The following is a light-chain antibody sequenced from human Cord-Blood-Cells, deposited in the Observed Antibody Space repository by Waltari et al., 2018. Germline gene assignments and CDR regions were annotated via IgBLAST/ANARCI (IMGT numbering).Light chain of an antibody. CDR3: GTWDSSLSAWV. CDR1: SSNIGNNY. Sequence: QSVLTQPPSVSAAPGQKVTISCSGSSSNIGNNYVSWYPQLPGTATKLLIYDSNKRPSGVPDRFSGSKSGTSATLGITGLQTGDEADYYCGTWDSSLSAWVFGGGTKLTVL. J-gene: IGLJ3*02. V-gene: IGLV1-51*01. CDR2: DSN.